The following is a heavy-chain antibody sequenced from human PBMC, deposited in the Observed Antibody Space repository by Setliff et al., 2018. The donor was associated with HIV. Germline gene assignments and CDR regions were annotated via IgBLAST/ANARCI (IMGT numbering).Heavy chain of an antibody. Sequence: PSETLSLTCAVSAYSISSGYYCGWIRQPPGKGLEWIGSIYRSGSTYYNPSLMSRVTISVDTSKNQFSLKLSSVTAADTAVYYCARVERGLRPYTIAVAEDYYYYYMDVWGKGTTVTVSS. J-gene: IGHJ6*03. V-gene: IGHV4-38-2*01. CDR3: ARVERGLRPYTIAVAEDYYYYYMDV. D-gene: IGHD6-19*01. CDR2: IYRSGST. CDR1: AYSISSGYY.